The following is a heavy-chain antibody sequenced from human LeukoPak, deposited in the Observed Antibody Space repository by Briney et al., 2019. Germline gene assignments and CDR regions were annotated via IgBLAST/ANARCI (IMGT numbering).Heavy chain of an antibody. CDR1: GFTFDDYG. J-gene: IGHJ4*02. CDR3: ARDRGYYYDSSGTGYFDY. CDR2: INWNGGST. D-gene: IGHD3-22*01. V-gene: IGHV3-20*04. Sequence: GGSLRLSSAASGFTFDDYGMTWVRQAPGKGLEWVSGINWNGGSTGYADSVKGRFTISRDNAKNSLYLQMNSLRAEDTALYYCARDRGYYYDSSGTGYFDYWGQGTLVTVSS.